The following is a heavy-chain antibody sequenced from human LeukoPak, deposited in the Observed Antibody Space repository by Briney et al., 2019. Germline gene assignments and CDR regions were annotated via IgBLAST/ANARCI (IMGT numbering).Heavy chain of an antibody. CDR1: GGSISSYY. V-gene: IGHV4-4*07. CDR3: ARDALTMVRGVINWFDP. D-gene: IGHD3-10*01. Sequence: SETLSLTCTVSGGSISSYYWSWIRQPAGKGLEWIGRIYTSGSTNYNPSLESRVTMSVDTSKNQFSLKLSSVTAADTAVYYCARDALTMVRGVINWFDPWGQGTLVTVSS. CDR2: IYTSGST. J-gene: IGHJ5*02.